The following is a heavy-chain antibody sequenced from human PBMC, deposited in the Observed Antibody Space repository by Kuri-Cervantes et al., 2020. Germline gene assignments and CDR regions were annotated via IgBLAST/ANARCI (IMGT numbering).Heavy chain of an antibody. J-gene: IGHJ5*02. CDR1: GGTFSSYT. D-gene: IGHD2-15*01. Sequence: SVKVSCKASGGTFSSYTISWVRQAPGQGLEWMGRIIPILGIANYAQKFQGRVTITADKSTSTAYMELRSLRSDDTAVYYCARDAGPLYCSGGSCYFLDNWFDPWGQGTLVTVSS. V-gene: IGHV1-69*04. CDR3: ARDAGPLYCSGGSCYFLDNWFDP. CDR2: IIPILGIA.